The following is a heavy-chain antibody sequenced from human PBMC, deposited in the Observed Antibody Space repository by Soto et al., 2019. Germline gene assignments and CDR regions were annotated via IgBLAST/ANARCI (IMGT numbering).Heavy chain of an antibody. D-gene: IGHD2-15*01. Sequence: EVPLVESGGGLIQPGGSLRLSCVASGFTVSTNSMNWVRQAPGKGLEWVSIIYSAGRTDYTESVKGRFTMSRDNSKNTLYLQMNSLRAEDTAVYYCARGSSAFDIWGQGTMVTVSS. CDR1: GFTVSTNS. V-gene: IGHV3-53*01. CDR2: IYSAGRT. CDR3: ARGSSAFDI. J-gene: IGHJ3*02.